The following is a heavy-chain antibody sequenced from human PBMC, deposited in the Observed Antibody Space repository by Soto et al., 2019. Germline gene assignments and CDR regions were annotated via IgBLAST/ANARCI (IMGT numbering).Heavy chain of an antibody. V-gene: IGHV4-39*01. CDR1: GGSISSSSYY. J-gene: IGHJ2*01. CDR2: ISYSGST. CDR3: AGRGAVSGWSYWYFDL. D-gene: IGHD6-19*01. Sequence: QLQLQESGPGLVKPSETLSLTCTVSGGSISSSSYYWGWIRQPPGKGLEWIASISYSGSTYYNPSPNARVPISVDTSKTPFSPKLSSVAAADTAVYYFAGRGAVSGWSYWYFDLWGRGTLVTVSS.